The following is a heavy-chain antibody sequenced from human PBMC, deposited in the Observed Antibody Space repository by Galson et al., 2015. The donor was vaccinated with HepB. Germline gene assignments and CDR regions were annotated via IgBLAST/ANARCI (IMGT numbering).Heavy chain of an antibody. D-gene: IGHD3-16*01. V-gene: IGHV3-23*01. J-gene: IGHJ4*02. CDR2: VSSSGDST. CDR1: GFTFSNYA. Sequence: SLRLSCAASGFTFSNYAMSWVRQSPGKGLEWVSTVSSSGDSTYYADSVKGRFAVSRDNSKNTLYLQMNSLRAEDTAVYYCASAGGQNYLSIYFDYWGQGTLVTVSS. CDR3: ASAGGQNYLSIYFDY.